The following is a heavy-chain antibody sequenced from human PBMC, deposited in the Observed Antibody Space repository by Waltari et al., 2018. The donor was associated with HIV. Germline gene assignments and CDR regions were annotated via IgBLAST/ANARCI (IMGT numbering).Heavy chain of an antibody. D-gene: IGHD4-17*01. CDR2: IFHSGNT. CDR1: GPSISIDSHY. V-gene: IGHV4-39*01. J-gene: IGHJ6*02. Sequence: QVQLQESGPGVVKPSETLSLTCTVSGPSISIDSHYWVWVRQPPGKGLEWIGNIFHSGNTYYNPSLKSRVTISVDTSKKQFSLKRASVTAADTAVYYCARRGGATVTSFYYYGLDVWGRGTTVTVSS. CDR3: ARRGGATVTSFYYYGLDV.